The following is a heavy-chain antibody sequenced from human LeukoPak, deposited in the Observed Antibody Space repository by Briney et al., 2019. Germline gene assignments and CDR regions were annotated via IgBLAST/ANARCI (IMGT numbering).Heavy chain of an antibody. CDR3: VRGGLVRGAINSLIGFHV. CDR2: TYYRSTWYN. D-gene: IGHD3-10*02. J-gene: IGHJ3*01. Sequence: SQTLSLTCAILGDSVSSNSAGWSWVRQSPSRGLEWLGRTYYRSTWYNDDAPSVKGRIIINPDTAKNQFSLQLKSVTAEDTAFYYCVRGGLVRGAINSLIGFHVWGQGIMVTVSS. CDR1: GDSVSSNSAG. V-gene: IGHV6-1*01.